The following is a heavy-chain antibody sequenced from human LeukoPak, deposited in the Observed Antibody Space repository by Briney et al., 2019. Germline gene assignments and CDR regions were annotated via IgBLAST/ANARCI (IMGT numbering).Heavy chain of an antibody. J-gene: IGHJ4*02. D-gene: IGHD2-15*01. V-gene: IGHV3-74*03. CDR2: INSDGNSI. Sequence: GGSLRLSCAASGFTFSSYWMHWVRQAPGKGLVWVSRINSDGNSITYADSVKGRFTISRDNAKNTLCLQMNSLRAEDTAVYYCAREVLRGASCQDYWGQGTLVTVSS. CDR3: AREVLRGASCQDY. CDR1: GFTFSSYW.